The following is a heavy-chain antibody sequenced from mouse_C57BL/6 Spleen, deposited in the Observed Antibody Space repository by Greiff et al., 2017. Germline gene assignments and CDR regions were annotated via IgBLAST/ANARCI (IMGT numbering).Heavy chain of an antibody. CDR3: ERWDCVPYGYFDV. CDR1: GYAFSSYW. J-gene: IGHJ1*03. V-gene: IGHV1-80*01. D-gene: IGHD4-1*01. CDR2: IYPGDGDT. Sequence: VQLQQSGAELVQPGASVTISCKASGYAFSSYWMNWVKQRPGKGLEWIGQIYPGDGDTNYNGKFKGMATLTADKSSNTAYMQLSSLTAEDAAVYVCERWDCVPYGYFDVWGTGTTVTVSS.